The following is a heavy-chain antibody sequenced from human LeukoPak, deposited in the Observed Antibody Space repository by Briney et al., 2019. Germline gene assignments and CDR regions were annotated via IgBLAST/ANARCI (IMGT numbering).Heavy chain of an antibody. CDR3: AVTVQLDLTEPLYYYYGMDV. Sequence: SVMVSCRASGDTFTSYDIGWGRQANRQGLEWLGWMNTNSGNTGYAQKFQGRVTMTRNTSISTAYMELSSLRSEDTAVYYCAVTVQLDLTEPLYYYYGMDVWGQGTTVTVSS. D-gene: IGHD1-1*01. J-gene: IGHJ6*02. CDR2: MNTNSGNT. V-gene: IGHV1-8*01. CDR1: GDTFTSYD.